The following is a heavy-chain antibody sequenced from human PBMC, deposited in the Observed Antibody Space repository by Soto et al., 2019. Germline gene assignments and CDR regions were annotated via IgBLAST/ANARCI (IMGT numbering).Heavy chain of an antibody. Sequence: PSEALSLTCTVSAGSVNTFYWSWVRQPAGKGLEWIGRIFSSGSTSSNPPLESRVAMSVDTSKNHFSLNLSSVTAADMAVYYCAREGSYSAYNFAHGIQLWSFDFWGQGALVTVSS. D-gene: IGHD5-12*01. CDR3: AREGSYSAYNFAHGIQLWSFDF. CDR1: AGSVNTFY. CDR2: IFSSGST. V-gene: IGHV4-4*07. J-gene: IGHJ4*02.